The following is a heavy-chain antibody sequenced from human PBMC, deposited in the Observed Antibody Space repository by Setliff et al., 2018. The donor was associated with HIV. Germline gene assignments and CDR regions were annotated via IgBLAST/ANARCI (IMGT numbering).Heavy chain of an antibody. Sequence: PGESLKISCTGSGYSFTNYWIGWVRQMPGKGLEWMGIIFPGDSDTRYSPSFQGQVTISADTSISTAYLQWRSLKASDTAMYYCARQPGRAAMGRENCYYYYMDVWGKGTTVTVSS. V-gene: IGHV5-51*01. D-gene: IGHD2-2*01. CDR2: IFPGDSDT. J-gene: IGHJ6*03. CDR1: GYSFTNYW. CDR3: ARQPGRAAMGRENCYYYYMDV.